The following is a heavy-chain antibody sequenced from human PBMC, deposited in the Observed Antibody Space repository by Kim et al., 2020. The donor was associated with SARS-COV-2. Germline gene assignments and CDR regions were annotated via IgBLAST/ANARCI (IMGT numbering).Heavy chain of an antibody. J-gene: IGHJ3*02. CDR3: AKDGVVPEDDAFDI. Sequence: GGSLRLSCAASGFTFDDYAMHWVRQAPGKGLEWVSLITRDGGSTYYADSVKGRFTISRDNSKNSLYLQMNSLRTEDTALYYCAKDGVVPEDDAFDIWGQGTMVTVSS. V-gene: IGHV3-43*02. CDR1: GFTFDDYA. D-gene: IGHD2-2*01. CDR2: ITRDGGST.